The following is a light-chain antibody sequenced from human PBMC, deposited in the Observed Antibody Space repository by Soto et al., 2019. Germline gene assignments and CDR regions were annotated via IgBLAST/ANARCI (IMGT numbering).Light chain of an antibody. V-gene: IGKV3-20*01. Sequence: EIVLTQSPGTLPLSPGESATLSCRASQSVNSNFFAWYQQKPGQAPRLLIYGVSTRAPGIPDRFTGSGSGTDFALTVSGLEPEDFAIYYCQQYGNSPRTFGQGTRVDVK. CDR2: GVS. J-gene: IGKJ2*01. CDR3: QQYGNSPRT. CDR1: QSVNSNF.